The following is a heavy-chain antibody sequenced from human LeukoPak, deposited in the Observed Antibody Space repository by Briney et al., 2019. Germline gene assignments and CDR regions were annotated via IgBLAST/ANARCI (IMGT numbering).Heavy chain of an antibody. Sequence: GGPLRLSCAASGFTFSTYWIYWVRQAPGKGLVWVSREKCYGYSTTYADSVQGRFTIATDNPKNTLYLQMNSQRADDTSVYYCARVGAMVRGGYKDYYFMDVWGKGTTVTVPS. CDR1: GFTFSTYW. CDR2: EKCYGYST. J-gene: IGHJ6*03. D-gene: IGHD3-10*01. CDR3: ARVGAMVRGGYKDYYFMDV. V-gene: IGHV3-74*03.